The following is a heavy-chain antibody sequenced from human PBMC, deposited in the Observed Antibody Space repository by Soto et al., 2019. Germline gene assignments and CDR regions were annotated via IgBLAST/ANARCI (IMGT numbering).Heavy chain of an antibody. CDR2: ISSGGGST. CDR3: AKQSCSSSSCHRYSVTHYYFEN. CDR1: GSNFGSYV. Sequence: PGGSLRLSCAASGSNFGSYVMSWVRQAPGKGLEWVSGISSGGGSTYYADSVKGRFTISRDNSKNTLNLQMNSLRAEDTAVYYCAKQSCSSSSCHRYSVTHYYFENWGHGTLVTVSS. J-gene: IGHJ4*01. D-gene: IGHD2-2*02. V-gene: IGHV3-23*01.